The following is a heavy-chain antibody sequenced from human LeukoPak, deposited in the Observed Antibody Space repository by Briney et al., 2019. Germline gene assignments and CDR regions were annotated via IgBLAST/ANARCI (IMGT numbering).Heavy chain of an antibody. V-gene: IGHV3-21*01. CDR1: GFTFSSYS. CDR3: ARAPGISGD. Sequence: GGSLRLSCAASGFTFSSYSMNWVRQAPGEGLEWVSSISSSSSYIYYADSVKGRFTISRDNAKNSLYLQMNSLRAEDTAVYYCARAPGISGDWGQGTLVTVSS. D-gene: IGHD1-20*01. CDR2: ISSSSSYI. J-gene: IGHJ4*02.